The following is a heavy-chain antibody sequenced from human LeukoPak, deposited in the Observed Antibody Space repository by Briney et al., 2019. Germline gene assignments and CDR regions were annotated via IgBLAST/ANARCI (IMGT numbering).Heavy chain of an antibody. CDR1: GFTFSSYG. CDR2: ISYDGSNK. J-gene: IGHJ4*02. D-gene: IGHD3-22*01. Sequence: GRSPRLSCAASGFTFSSYGMHWVRQAPGKGLEWVAVISYDGSNKYYADSVKGRFTISRDNSKNTLYLQMNSLRAEDTAVYYCAKDRGSSGYSVGTYFDYWGQGTLVTVSS. V-gene: IGHV3-30*18. CDR3: AKDRGSSGYSVGTYFDY.